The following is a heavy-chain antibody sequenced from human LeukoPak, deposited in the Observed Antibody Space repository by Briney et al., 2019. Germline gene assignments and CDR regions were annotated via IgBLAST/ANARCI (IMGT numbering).Heavy chain of an antibody. J-gene: IGHJ3*02. Sequence: GSLSLSCAASGFTVSSNYMSWVRQAPGKGLEWVSVIYSGGSTYYADSVKGRFTISRDNSKNTLYLQMNSLRAEDTAVYYCASEHSGRNAFDIWGQGTMVTVSS. CDR3: ASEHSGRNAFDI. CDR1: GFTVSSNY. D-gene: IGHD1-26*01. CDR2: IYSGGST. V-gene: IGHV3-53*01.